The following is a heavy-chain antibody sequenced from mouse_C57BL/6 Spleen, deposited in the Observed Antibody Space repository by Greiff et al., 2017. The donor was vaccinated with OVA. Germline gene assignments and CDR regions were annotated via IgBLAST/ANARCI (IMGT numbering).Heavy chain of an antibody. Sequence: QVQLQQSGPGLVQPSQSLSITCTVSGFSLTSYGVHWVRQSPGKGLEWLGVIWRGGSTDYNAAFMSRLSITKDNSKSQVFFKMNSLQADDTAIYYCAKRNGNYTSYYYAMDYWGQGTSVTVSS. D-gene: IGHD2-1*01. CDR1: GFSLTSYG. V-gene: IGHV2-5*01. CDR3: AKRNGNYTSYYYAMDY. J-gene: IGHJ4*01. CDR2: IWRGGST.